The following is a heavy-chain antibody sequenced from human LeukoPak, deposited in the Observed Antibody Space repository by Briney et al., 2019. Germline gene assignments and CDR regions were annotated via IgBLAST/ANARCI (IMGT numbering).Heavy chain of an antibody. CDR3: ARNYGDYDY. V-gene: IGHV5-10-1*01. CDR1: GYSFTSYW. J-gene: IGHJ4*02. CDR2: IDPSDSFT. Sequence: GEPLKISCKGSGYSFTSYWITWVRQMPGKGLEWMGRIDPSDSFTKYSPSFEGHVTISVEKSISTAYIQWSSLKASDTAMYYCARNYGDYDYWGQGTLVTVSS. D-gene: IGHD4-17*01.